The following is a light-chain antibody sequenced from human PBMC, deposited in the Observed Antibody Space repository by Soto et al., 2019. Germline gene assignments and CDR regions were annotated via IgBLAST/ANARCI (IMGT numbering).Light chain of an antibody. J-gene: IGKJ1*01. Sequence: DIQMTQSPSSVSASVGDRVTITCRASQGIGSCLAWYQQKPGKAPKLLIYTASSLQSGVPSRFSGSGSATDFTLTISRLQPEDLANYYCQQTNSFPWTFGQGTRVEIK. V-gene: IGKV1-12*01. CDR3: QQTNSFPWT. CDR1: QGIGSC. CDR2: TAS.